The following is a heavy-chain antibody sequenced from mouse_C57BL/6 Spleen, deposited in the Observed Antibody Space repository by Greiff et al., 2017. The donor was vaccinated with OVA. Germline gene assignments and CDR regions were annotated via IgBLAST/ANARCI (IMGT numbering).Heavy chain of an antibody. CDR1: GFTFSSYG. CDR3: ARQGITTGYFDV. J-gene: IGHJ1*03. Sequence: EVKLVESGGDLVKPGGSLKLSCAASGFTFSSYGMSWVRQTPDKRLEWVATISSGGSYTYYPDSVKGRFTISRDNAKNTLYLQMSSLKSEDTAMYYCARQGITTGYFDVWGTGTTVTVSS. CDR2: ISSGGSYT. V-gene: IGHV5-6*01. D-gene: IGHD1-1*01.